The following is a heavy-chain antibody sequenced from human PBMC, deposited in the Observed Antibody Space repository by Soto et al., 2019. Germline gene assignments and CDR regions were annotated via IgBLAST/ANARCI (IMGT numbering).Heavy chain of an antibody. V-gene: IGHV1-45*02. J-gene: IGHJ6*02. CDR2: ITLFNGNT. D-gene: IGHD4-4*01. Sequence: ASVKVSCKASRYTFTYRYLHLVRQAPGQPLEWMGWITLFNGNTNYAQKFQDRVTITRDRSMSTAYMELSSLRSEDTAMYYCASAGGDYSNHYYYYYGMDVWGQGTTVTVSS. CDR3: ASAGGDYSNHYYYYYGMDV. CDR1: RYTFTYRY.